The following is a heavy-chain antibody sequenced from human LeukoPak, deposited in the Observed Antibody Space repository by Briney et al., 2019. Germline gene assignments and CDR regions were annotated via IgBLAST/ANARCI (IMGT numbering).Heavy chain of an antibody. CDR2: ISAAGRTT. J-gene: IGHJ4*02. V-gene: IGHV3-23*01. CDR3: TKADLYNAGDEV. CDR1: GFTFSSYV. Sequence: QAGGSLRLSCAASGFTFSSYVMCWVREAPGRGLGWVAGISAAGRTTSYADSGKGRFTDSRDNPRNTLFLQMKSLRVEDTAIDYGTKADLYNAGDEVWGLGTLVTVSS. D-gene: IGHD7-27*01.